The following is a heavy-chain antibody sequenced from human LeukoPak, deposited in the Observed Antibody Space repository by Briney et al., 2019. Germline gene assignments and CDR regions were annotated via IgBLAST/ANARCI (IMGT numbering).Heavy chain of an antibody. V-gene: IGHV3-21*01. CDR3: ARDDPEDAFDI. Sequence: PGGSLRLSXAASGFTFSSYSMNWVRQAPGKGLEWVSSISSSSSYIYYADSVKGRFTISRDNAKNSLYLQMNSLRAEDTAVYYCARDDPEDAFDIWGQGTMVTVSS. CDR1: GFTFSSYS. CDR2: ISSSSSYI. J-gene: IGHJ3*02.